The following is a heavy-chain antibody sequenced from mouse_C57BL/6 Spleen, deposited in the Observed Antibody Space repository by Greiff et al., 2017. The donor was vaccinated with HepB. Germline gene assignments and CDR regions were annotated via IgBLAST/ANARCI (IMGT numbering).Heavy chain of an antibody. D-gene: IGHD1-1*02. CDR3: ARQADGVYYFDY. CDR2: ISGGGGNT. Sequence: EVQRVESGGGLVKPGGSLKLSCAASGFTFSSYTISWVRQTPEKRLEWVATISGGGGNTYYPDSVKGRFTISRDNAKNTLYLQMSSLRSEDTALYYCARQADGVYYFDYWGQGTTLTVSS. CDR1: GFTFSSYT. J-gene: IGHJ2*01. V-gene: IGHV5-9*01.